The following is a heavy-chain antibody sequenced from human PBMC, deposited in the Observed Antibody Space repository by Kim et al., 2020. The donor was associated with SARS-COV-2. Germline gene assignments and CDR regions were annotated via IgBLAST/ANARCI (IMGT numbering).Heavy chain of an antibody. D-gene: IGHD3-3*01. Sequence: KSRVTISVDASKNQFSLKLSSVTAADTAVYYCARGDFWSGYYPRNNWFDPWGQGTLVTVSS. CDR3: ARGDFWSGYYPRNNWFDP. V-gene: IGHV4-34*01. J-gene: IGHJ5*02.